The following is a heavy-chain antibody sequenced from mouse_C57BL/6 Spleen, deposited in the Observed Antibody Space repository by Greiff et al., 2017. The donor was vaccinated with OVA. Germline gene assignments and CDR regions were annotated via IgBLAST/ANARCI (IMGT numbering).Heavy chain of an antibody. D-gene: IGHD1-1*01. CDR3: ARQGGITTGTYFDV. Sequence: EVKLVESGGDLVKPGGSLKLSCAASGFTFSSYGMSWVRQTPDKRLEWVATISSGGSYTYYPDSVKGRFTISRDNAKNTLYLQMSSLKSEDTAMYYCARQGGITTGTYFDVWGTGTTVTVSS. V-gene: IGHV5-6*01. J-gene: IGHJ1*03. CDR2: ISSGGSYT. CDR1: GFTFSSYG.